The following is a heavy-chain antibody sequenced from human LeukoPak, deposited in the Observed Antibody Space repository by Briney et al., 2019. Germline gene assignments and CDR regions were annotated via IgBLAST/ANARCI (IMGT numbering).Heavy chain of an antibody. CDR3: AKGSGIAAAGTSLTFDY. J-gene: IGHJ4*02. V-gene: IGHV3-23*01. CDR2: ISGSGGST. CDR1: GFTFSSYA. Sequence: SGGSLRLSCAASGFTFSSYAMSWVRQAPGKGLEWVSVISGSGGSTCYADSVKGRFTISRDNSKNTLYLQMNSLRAEDTAVYYCAKGSGIAAAGTSLTFDYWGQGTLVTVSS. D-gene: IGHD6-13*01.